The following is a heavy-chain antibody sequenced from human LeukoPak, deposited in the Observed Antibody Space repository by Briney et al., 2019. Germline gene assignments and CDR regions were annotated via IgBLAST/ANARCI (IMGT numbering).Heavy chain of an antibody. Sequence: GGSLRLSCAASGFTFSTYAMSWVRQAPGKGLEWVSTISGSGGSTYYADSVKGRFTISRDNYKNTLYLQMNSLRAEDTAIYYCAKVQDYDILTGYYIAGGKFDYWGQGTLVTVSS. V-gene: IGHV3-23*01. J-gene: IGHJ4*02. D-gene: IGHD3-9*01. CDR3: AKVQDYDILTGYYIAGGKFDY. CDR2: ISGSGGST. CDR1: GFTFSTYA.